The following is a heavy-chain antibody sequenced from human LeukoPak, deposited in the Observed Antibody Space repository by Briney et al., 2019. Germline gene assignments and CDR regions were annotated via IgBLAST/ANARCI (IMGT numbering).Heavy chain of an antibody. CDR3: ARDLGTTPYFDY. Sequence: KPGGSLRLSCAASGFTFSSYSMNWVRQAPGKGLEWVSSITGSSIYIYYADSVKGRFTISRDNAKNSLYLQMNSLRAEDTALYYCARDLGTTPYFDYWGQGTLVTVSS. V-gene: IGHV3-21*01. D-gene: IGHD2-15*01. CDR1: GFTFSSYS. CDR2: ITGSSIYI. J-gene: IGHJ4*02.